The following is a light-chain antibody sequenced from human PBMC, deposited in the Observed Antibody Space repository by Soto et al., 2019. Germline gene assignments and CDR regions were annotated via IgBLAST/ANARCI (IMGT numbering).Light chain of an antibody. CDR3: QQLDGYLFT. Sequence: DIQLTQSPSFLSASVGDRVSITCRASQGISSSFAWYQQKPGQAPKLLMYGASTLQSGVPSRFSGSGSGTEFTLTIGSLQPEDSATYYCQQLDGYLFTFGQGTKVEIK. CDR1: QGISSS. V-gene: IGKV1-9*01. J-gene: IGKJ2*01. CDR2: GAS.